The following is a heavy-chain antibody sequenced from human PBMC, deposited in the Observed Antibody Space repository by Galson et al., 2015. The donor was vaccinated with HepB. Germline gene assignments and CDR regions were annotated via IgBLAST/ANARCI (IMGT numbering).Heavy chain of an antibody. D-gene: IGHD2-2*01. J-gene: IGHJ5*02. CDR1: GFTVSSNY. V-gene: IGHV3-66*01. CDR3: ARVVPAARGWFDP. Sequence: SLRLSCAASGFTVSSNYMSWVRQAPGKGLEWVSVIYSGGSTYYADSVKGRFTISRDNSKNTLYLQMNSLRAEDTAVYYCARVVPAARGWFDPWGQGTLVTVSS. CDR2: IYSGGST.